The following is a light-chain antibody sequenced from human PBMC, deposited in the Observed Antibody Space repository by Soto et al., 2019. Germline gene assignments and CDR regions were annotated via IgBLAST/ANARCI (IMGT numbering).Light chain of an antibody. J-gene: IGKJ4*01. CDR2: AAS. CDR3: QQSYRTPPLT. V-gene: IGKV1-39*01. CDR1: QSISSY. Sequence: DIQMTQSPSSLSASVGDRVTITCRASQSISSYLNWYQQKPGKAPKLLIYAASSLQSGVPSRFSGSGSGTDFTLPISSLQPEDFATYYCQQSYRTPPLTFGGGTKVDIK.